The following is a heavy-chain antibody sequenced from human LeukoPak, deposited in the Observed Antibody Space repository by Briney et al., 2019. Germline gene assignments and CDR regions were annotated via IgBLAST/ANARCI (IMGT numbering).Heavy chain of an antibody. V-gene: IGHV3-48*01. J-gene: IGHJ4*02. CDR1: GFTFSRYR. CDR2: ISTSSGTI. Sequence: GGSQRLLCAASGFTFSRYRMNWVREAPGKGREGVSYISTSSGTIYYADSVKGRFTISRDNSKNTLYLQMNSLRAEATAVYYCAKMPVPAVVPAAIGDYWGQGTLVTVSS. CDR3: AKMPVPAVVPAAIGDY. D-gene: IGHD2-2*01.